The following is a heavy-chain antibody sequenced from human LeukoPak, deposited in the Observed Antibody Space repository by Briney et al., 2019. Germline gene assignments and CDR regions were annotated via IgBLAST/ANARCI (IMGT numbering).Heavy chain of an antibody. Sequence: GASVKVSCKASGYIFTDYYMHWVRQAPGQGREWVGWINLNSGDTKYAQKFQGRVTMTRDTSISTADMELSRLRSDDTAVYYCARDSASLPGTFFDYWGQGTLVSVSS. D-gene: IGHD6-13*01. J-gene: IGHJ4*02. V-gene: IGHV1-2*02. CDR1: GYIFTDYY. CDR2: INLNSGDT. CDR3: ARDSASLPGTFFDY.